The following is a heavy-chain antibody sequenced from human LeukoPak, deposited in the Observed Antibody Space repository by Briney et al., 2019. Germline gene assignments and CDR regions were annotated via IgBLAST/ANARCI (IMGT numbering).Heavy chain of an antibody. D-gene: IGHD5/OR15-5a*01. J-gene: IGHJ4*02. CDR1: GGSIGSYY. CDR3: ARGVSGFWLSFDL. V-gene: IGHV4-4*09. Sequence: SETLSLTCTVSGGSIGSYYWTWIRQAPGKGLEWIGYIYAGGKTRSSPSLESRVSISVDTSKSQSSLKLTSVTAADTAAYYCARGVSGFWLSFDLWGQGALVSVSS. CDR2: IYAGGKT.